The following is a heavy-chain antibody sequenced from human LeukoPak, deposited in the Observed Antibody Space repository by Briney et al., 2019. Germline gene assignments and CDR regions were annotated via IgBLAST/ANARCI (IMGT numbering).Heavy chain of an antibody. D-gene: IGHD6-13*01. J-gene: IGHJ5*02. V-gene: IGHV5-51*01. Sequence: GESLKISCKGSGYSFTSYWIGWVRQMPGKGLEWMGIIYSPSFQGQVTLSADKSISTPYLQWSSLKASDTAMYYCARQRGSSWYQNWFDPWGQGTLVTVSS. CDR3: ARQRGSSWYQNWFDP. CDR2: I. CDR1: GYSFTSYW.